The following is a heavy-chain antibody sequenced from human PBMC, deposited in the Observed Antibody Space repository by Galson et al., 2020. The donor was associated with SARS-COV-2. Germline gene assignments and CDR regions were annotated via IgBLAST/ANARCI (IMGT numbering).Heavy chain of an antibody. CDR3: AGILPYYYDSSGYYYGGFDY. CDR2: IYPGDSDT. Sequence: GESLKISCKGSGYSFTSYWIGWVRQMPGKGLEWMGIIYPGDSDTRYSPSFQGQVTISADKSISTAYLQWSSLKASDTAMYYCAGILPYYYDSSGYYYGGFDYWGQGTLVTVSS. J-gene: IGHJ4*02. V-gene: IGHV5-51*01. D-gene: IGHD3-22*01. CDR1: GYSFTSYW.